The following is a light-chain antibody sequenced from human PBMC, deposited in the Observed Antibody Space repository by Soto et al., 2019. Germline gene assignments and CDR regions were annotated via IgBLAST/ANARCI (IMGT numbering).Light chain of an antibody. CDR2: DVA. J-gene: IGLJ1*01. Sequence: QSVLTQPASVSGSPGQSIAISCTGASIDVGGYNYVSWYQQHPGKAPKLMIYDVASRPSGVSDRFSGSKSGNTASLTISGLQAEDEADYYCSSYTSSSTLYVFRTGTKVTVL. CDR1: SIDVGGYNY. V-gene: IGLV2-14*03. CDR3: SSYTSSSTLYV.